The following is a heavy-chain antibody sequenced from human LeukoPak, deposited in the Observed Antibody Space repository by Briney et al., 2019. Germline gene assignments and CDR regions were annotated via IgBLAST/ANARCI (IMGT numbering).Heavy chain of an antibody. D-gene: IGHD4-17*01. V-gene: IGHV4-34*01. CDR3: ARVRVGASP. J-gene: IGHJ4*02. CDR1: GGSFSGYF. Sequence: SETLSLTCAVSGGSFSGYFWSWIRQPPGKGLEWIGEINRSGDTNYNPSLKSRLTISVDTSKTQFSLKLNSVTAADTAVYYCARVRVGASPWAQGTLVTVSS. CDR2: INRSGDT.